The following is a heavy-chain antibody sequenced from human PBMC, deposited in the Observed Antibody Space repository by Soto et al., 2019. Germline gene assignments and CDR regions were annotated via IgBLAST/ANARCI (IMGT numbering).Heavy chain of an antibody. Sequence: QVQLQESGPGLVQPSGTLSLTCAVSGGSISSSNWWSWVRQPPGKGLEWIGEIYHSGSTNYNPSLKSRVTISVDKSKNQFSLKLSSVTAADTAVYYCARAEYSSSPETNYYSDYWGQGTLVTVSS. V-gene: IGHV4-4*02. CDR2: IYHSGST. CDR3: ARAEYSSSPETNYYSDY. D-gene: IGHD6-6*01. J-gene: IGHJ4*02. CDR1: GGSISSSNW.